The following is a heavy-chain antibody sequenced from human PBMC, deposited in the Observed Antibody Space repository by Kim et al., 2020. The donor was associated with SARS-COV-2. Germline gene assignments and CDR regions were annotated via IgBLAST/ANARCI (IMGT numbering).Heavy chain of an antibody. CDR1: GGSISGYY. V-gene: IGHV4-59*01. CDR3: ARGYSSSWYPWDY. CDR2: IYDRGST. D-gene: IGHD6-13*01. J-gene: IGHJ4*02. Sequence: SETLSLTCTVSGGSISGYYWGWIRQPPGKGLEWIGYIYDRGSTNYTPSLKSRVTISVDTSKNQFSLKLSSVTAADTAVYYWARGYSSSWYPWDYWGQGTLVTVSS.